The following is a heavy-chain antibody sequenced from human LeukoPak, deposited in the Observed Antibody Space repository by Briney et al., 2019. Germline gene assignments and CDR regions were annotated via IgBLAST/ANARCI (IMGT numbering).Heavy chain of an antibody. CDR2: IYHSGST. V-gene: IGHV4-4*02. CDR3: ARSKWELLGDYYGMDV. CDR1: GGSISSSNW. D-gene: IGHD1-26*01. J-gene: IGHJ6*02. Sequence: SGTLSLTCAVSGGSISSSNWWSWVRQPPGKGLEWIGEIYHSGSTNYNPSLKSRVTISVDKSKNQFSLKLSSVTAADTAVYYCARSKWELLGDYYGMDVWGQGTTVTVSS.